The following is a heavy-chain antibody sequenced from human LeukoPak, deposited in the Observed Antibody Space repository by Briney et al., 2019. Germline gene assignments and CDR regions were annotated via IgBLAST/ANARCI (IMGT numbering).Heavy chain of an antibody. CDR2: ISPSADRT. D-gene: IGHD3-22*01. V-gene: IGHV3-23*01. J-gene: IGHJ4*02. CDR1: GFTFSSYA. CDR3: AIMHGYYDGSGYWVQ. Sequence: PGGSLRLSCAASGFTFSSYAMSWVRQASGKGLEWVSFISPSADRTSNADSVEGRFTISRDNPRNTLYLQMNSLRDEDTAVYYCAIMHGYYDGSGYWVQWGQGTLVTVSS.